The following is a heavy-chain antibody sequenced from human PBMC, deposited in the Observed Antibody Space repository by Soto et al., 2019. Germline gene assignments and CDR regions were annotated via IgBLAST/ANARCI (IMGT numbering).Heavy chain of an antibody. Sequence: QVQLVQSGAEVKKPGASVKVSCKASGYTFTSYGISWVRQAPGQGLEWMGWISAYNGNTNYAQKLQGRVTMTTATSTRTAYMELRSLRSDDTAVYYCARDEPAAIVAYYFDYWGQGTLVTVSS. V-gene: IGHV1-18*01. CDR2: ISAYNGNT. CDR3: ARDEPAAIVAYYFDY. J-gene: IGHJ4*02. D-gene: IGHD2-2*01. CDR1: GYTFTSYG.